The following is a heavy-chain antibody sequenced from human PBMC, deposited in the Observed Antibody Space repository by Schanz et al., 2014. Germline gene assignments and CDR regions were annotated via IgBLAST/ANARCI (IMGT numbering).Heavy chain of an antibody. J-gene: IGHJ4*02. CDR2: LNPATGGA. Sequence: QEQLVQSGAVVKKPGDSVTVSCKVSGFIFTGYFMHWIRQAPGKGLEWMGRLNPATGGANFADKFQGRVALTSDRSNESFAMELTRLTSDDTAVYYCARDWGQGYFGSPGHWGQGTLVTVSS. V-gene: IGHV1-2*06. D-gene: IGHD3-10*01. CDR3: ARDWGQGYFGSPGH. CDR1: GFIFTGYF.